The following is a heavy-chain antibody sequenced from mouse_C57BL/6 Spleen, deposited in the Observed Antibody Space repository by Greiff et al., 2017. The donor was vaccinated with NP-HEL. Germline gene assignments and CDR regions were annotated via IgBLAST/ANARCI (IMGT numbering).Heavy chain of an antibody. Sequence: QVQLQQSGAELVRPGASVKLSCKASGYTFTDYYINWVKQRPGQGLEWIARIYPGSGNTYYNEKFKGKATLTAEKSSSTAYRQRSSLTSADSAVYFCARDGYDGPFAYWGQGTLVTVSA. D-gene: IGHD2-2*01. CDR2: IYPGSGNT. J-gene: IGHJ3*01. CDR1: GYTFTDYY. V-gene: IGHV1-76*01. CDR3: ARDGYDGPFAY.